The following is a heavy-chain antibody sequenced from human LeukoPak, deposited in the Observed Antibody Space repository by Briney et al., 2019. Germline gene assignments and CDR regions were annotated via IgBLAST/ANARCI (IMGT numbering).Heavy chain of an antibody. Sequence: SETLSLTCSVSGGSVSNYYWSWIRQPPGKGLEWIGYIYYSGSTNYNPSLKSRVTISVDTSKNQFSLKLSSVTAADTAVYYCARGRDQIYGDYGYYFDYWGQGTLVTVSS. CDR3: ARGRDQIYGDYGYYFDY. J-gene: IGHJ4*02. CDR2: IYYSGST. D-gene: IGHD4-17*01. CDR1: GGSVSNYY. V-gene: IGHV4-59*02.